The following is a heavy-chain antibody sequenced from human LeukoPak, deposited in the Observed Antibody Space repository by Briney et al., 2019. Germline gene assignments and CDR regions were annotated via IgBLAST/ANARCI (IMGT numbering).Heavy chain of an antibody. CDR2: VYYTGWT. J-gene: IGHJ4*02. CDR1: GGSLGTYY. D-gene: IGHD1-26*01. Sequence: SETLSLTCSVSGGSLGTYYWSWIRQPPGKGLEWIGYVYYTGWTSYNPSVKSRVTISADTSKNQFSLRLSSVTAADTALYYCARGTLSGSYYDLDHWGQGTLVTVSS. V-gene: IGHV4-59*01. CDR3: ARGTLSGSYYDLDH.